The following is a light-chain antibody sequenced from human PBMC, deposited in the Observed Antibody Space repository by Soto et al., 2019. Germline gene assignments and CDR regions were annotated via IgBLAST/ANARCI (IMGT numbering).Light chain of an antibody. CDR2: DNN. J-gene: IGLJ3*02. V-gene: IGLV1-51*01. CDR1: SSNIGNNY. Sequence: QSVLTQPPSVSAAPGQKVTISCSGSSSNIGNNYVSWYQQLPGTAPKFLIYDNNRRPSGIPDRFSGSKSGASATLDITGLQTGVEADYYCGTWDSSLSAWVFGGGTKLTVL. CDR3: GTWDSSLSAWV.